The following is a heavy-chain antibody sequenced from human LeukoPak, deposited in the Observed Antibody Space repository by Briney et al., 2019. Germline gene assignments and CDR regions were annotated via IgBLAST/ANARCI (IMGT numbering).Heavy chain of an antibody. J-gene: IGHJ4*02. CDR3: ARRIPVAGKSYFDY. CDR1: GGSFSGYY. Sequence: SETLSLTCAVYGGSFSGYYWSWIRQPPGKGLEWIGEINHSGSTNYNPSLKSRVTISVDTSKNQFSLKLSSVTAADTAVFCCARRIPVAGKSYFDYWGQGTLVTVSS. D-gene: IGHD6-19*01. V-gene: IGHV4-34*01. CDR2: INHSGST.